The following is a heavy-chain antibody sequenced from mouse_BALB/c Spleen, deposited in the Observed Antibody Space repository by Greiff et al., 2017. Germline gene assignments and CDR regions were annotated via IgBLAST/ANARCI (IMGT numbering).Heavy chain of an antibody. J-gene: IGHJ4*01. D-gene: IGHD2-13*01. CDR2: ISSGGSYT. Sequence: DVHLVESGGGLVKPGGSLKLSCAASGFTFSSYAMSWVRQSPEKRLEWVAEISSGGSYTYYPDTVTGRFTISRDNAKNTLYLEMSSLRSEDTAMYYCARDGGENAMDYWGQGTSVTVSS. V-gene: IGHV5-9-4*01. CDR1: GFTFSSYA. CDR3: ARDGGENAMDY.